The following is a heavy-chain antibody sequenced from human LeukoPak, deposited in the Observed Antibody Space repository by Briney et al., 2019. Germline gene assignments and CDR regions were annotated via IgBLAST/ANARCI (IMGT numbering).Heavy chain of an antibody. Sequence: PGGSLRLSCAASGFTFSSYWMHWVRQAPGKGLVWVSRINSDGSSTSYADSVKGRFTISRDNAKNTLDLQMNGLRAEDTAVYYCAKDRFGCSSTSCYSLDYWGQGTLVTVSS. CDR3: AKDRFGCSSTSCYSLDY. D-gene: IGHD2-2*01. J-gene: IGHJ4*02. V-gene: IGHV3-74*01. CDR2: INSDGSST. CDR1: GFTFSSYW.